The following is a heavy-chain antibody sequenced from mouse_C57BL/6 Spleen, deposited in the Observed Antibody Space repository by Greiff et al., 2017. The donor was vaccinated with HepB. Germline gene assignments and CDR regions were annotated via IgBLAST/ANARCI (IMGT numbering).Heavy chain of an antibody. CDR2: ISSGGDYI. CDR3: TRGIYYYGSSPYAMDY. Sequence: EVQLVESGEGLVKPGGSLKLSCAASGFTFSSYAMSWVRQTPEKRLEWVAYISSGGDYIYYADTVKGRFTISRDNARNTLYLQMSSLKSEDTAMYYCTRGIYYYGSSPYAMDYWGQGTSVTVSS. V-gene: IGHV5-9-1*02. CDR1: GFTFSSYA. J-gene: IGHJ4*01. D-gene: IGHD1-1*01.